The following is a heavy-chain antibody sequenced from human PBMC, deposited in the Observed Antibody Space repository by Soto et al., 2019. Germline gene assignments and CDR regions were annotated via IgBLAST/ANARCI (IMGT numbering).Heavy chain of an antibody. V-gene: IGHV3-21*01. D-gene: IGHD2-2*01. CDR3: ESDSCSSTSCVD. Sequence: EVQLVESGGGLVKPGGSLRLSCAASGFSFSSYSMNWVRQAPGKGLEWVSSISSSTTYIYYADSVKGQCTISRDNAKNTLYLQMNSVRAEEPAVSYCESDSCSSTSCVDWGQGTLVTVCS. J-gene: IGHJ4*02. CDR2: ISSSTTYI. CDR1: GFSFSSYS.